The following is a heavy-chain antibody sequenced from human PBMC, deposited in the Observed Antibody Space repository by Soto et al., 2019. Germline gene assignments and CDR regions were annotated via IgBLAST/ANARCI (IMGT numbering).Heavy chain of an antibody. Sequence: QVQLVQSGAEVKKPGASVKVSCKASGYTFTSYDINWVRQATGQGLEWMGWMNPNSGNTGYAQKFQGRVTMTSNTSISTACMELSSLRSEDTAVYYCARVNPADWPHVNWFDPWGQGTLVTVSS. V-gene: IGHV1-8*01. CDR2: MNPNSGNT. J-gene: IGHJ5*02. CDR1: GYTFTSYD. D-gene: IGHD3-9*01. CDR3: ARVNPADWPHVNWFDP.